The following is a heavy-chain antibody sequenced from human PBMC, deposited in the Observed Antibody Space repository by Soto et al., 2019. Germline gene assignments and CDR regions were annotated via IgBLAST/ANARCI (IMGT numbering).Heavy chain of an antibody. CDR3: ARGYCGGDCLNYFDY. CDR2: NNPNGGST. V-gene: IGHV1-46*01. CDR1: GYTFTSYY. D-gene: IGHD2-21*02. J-gene: IGHJ4*02. Sequence: ASVKVSCKKSGYTFTSYYMPWVRQAPRKWLEWMGTNNPNGGSTSYAQKFQGIATMTRDTSTSIVYMELSSLRSEDTDVYYCARGYCGGDCLNYFDYWGQGTLVTVSS.